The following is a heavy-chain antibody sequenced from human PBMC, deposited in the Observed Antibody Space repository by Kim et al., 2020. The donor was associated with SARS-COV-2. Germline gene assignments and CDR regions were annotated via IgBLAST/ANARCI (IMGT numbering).Heavy chain of an antibody. V-gene: IGHV3-11*01. CDR3: ARGSYCSY. D-gene: IGHD3-10*01. Sequence: GGSLRLSCVASGFTLSGYYMSWIRQAPGKGLEWVAYIYSSGSTIKYADFVKGRFTISRDNSKNSLYLQMSSLTADDTAVYYCARGSYCSYWGQGTLVTVSS. J-gene: IGHJ4*02. CDR1: GFTLSGYY. CDR2: IYSSGSTI.